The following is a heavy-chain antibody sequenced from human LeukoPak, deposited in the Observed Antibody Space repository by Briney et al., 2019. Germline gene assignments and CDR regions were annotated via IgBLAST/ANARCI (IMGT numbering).Heavy chain of an antibody. Sequence: PSETLSLTCTVSGGSISNRNYYWIWIRQPPGKGLEWIGGVYYSGSTYYNPSLKSRVTISVDTSKNQFSLKLSSVTAADTAVYSCASSPGGYCSSTSCYIGGRFDYWGQGILVTVSS. CDR1: GGSISNRNYY. V-gene: IGHV4-39*01. CDR2: VYYSGST. J-gene: IGHJ4*02. D-gene: IGHD2-2*01. CDR3: ASSPGGYCSSTSCYIGGRFDY.